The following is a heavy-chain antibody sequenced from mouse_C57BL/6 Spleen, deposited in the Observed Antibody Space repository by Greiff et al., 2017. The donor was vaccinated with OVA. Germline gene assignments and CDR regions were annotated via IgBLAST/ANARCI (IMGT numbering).Heavy chain of an antibody. J-gene: IGHJ4*01. V-gene: IGHV5-9-1*02. Sequence: EVQLVESGEGLVKPGGSLKLSCAASGFTFSSYAMSWVRQTPEQRLEWVAYISSGGDYIYYADTVKGRFTISRDNARNTLYLQMSSLKSEDTAMYYCTRVYYGYDYAMDYWGQGTSVTVSS. D-gene: IGHD2-2*01. CDR1: GFTFSSYA. CDR3: TRVYYGYDYAMDY. CDR2: ISSGGDYI.